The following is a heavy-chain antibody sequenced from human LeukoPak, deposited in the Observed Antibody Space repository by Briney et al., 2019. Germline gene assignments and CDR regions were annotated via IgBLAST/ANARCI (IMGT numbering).Heavy chain of an antibody. CDR3: ARRSTSGYYYFDY. CDR2: IHSSGST. Sequence: PSETLSLTCTVSGGSIRIATYSWAWIRQPPGKGLEWIGTIHSSGSTYYHPSLESRVTISLDSSRTQFSLKLTSVTAADAAVYYCARRSTSGYYYFDYWGQRTRVTVSS. V-gene: IGHV4-39*01. D-gene: IGHD2-2*01. CDR1: GGSIRIATYS. J-gene: IGHJ4*02.